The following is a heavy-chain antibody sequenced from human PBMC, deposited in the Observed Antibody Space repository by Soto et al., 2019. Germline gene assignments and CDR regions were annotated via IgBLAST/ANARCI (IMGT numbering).Heavy chain of an antibody. CDR3: VKGEYYYDSSGYYPFDY. Sequence: QPGGSLRLSCAASGFTFSSYGMHWVRQAPGKGLEYVSSISTNGGSTHYADSVKGRFTISRDNSKNTQYLQMSSLRADDTAVYYCVKGEYYYDSSGYYPFDYWGQGTLVTVSS. CDR2: ISTNGGST. J-gene: IGHJ4*02. D-gene: IGHD3-22*01. CDR1: GFTFSSYG. V-gene: IGHV3-64D*06.